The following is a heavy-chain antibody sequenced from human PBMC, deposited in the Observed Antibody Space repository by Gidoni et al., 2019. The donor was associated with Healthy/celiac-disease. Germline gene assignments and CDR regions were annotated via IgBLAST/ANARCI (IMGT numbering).Heavy chain of an antibody. Sequence: VKVSCKASGYTFTGYYMHWVRQAPGQGLEWMGWINPNSGGTNYAQKFQGRVTMTRDTSISTAYMELSRLRSDDTAVYYCARALLGYCSGGSCYLFDPWGQGTLVTVSS. CDR3: ARALLGYCSGGSCYLFDP. D-gene: IGHD2-15*01. J-gene: IGHJ5*02. CDR1: GYTFTGYY. CDR2: INPNSGGT. V-gene: IGHV1-2*02.